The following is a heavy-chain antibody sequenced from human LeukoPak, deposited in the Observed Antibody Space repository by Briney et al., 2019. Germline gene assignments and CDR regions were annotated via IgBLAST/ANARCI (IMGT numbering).Heavy chain of an antibody. CDR2: VNWNGGST. CDR1: GFTFDDYG. Sequence: GGSLRLSCAASGFTFDDYGMSWVRQAPGKGLEWVSGVNWNGGSTGYADSVKGRFTISRDNAKNSLYLQMNSLRAEDTALYCCAREYIGYCSGGSCRPLPYFDYWGQGTLVTVSS. CDR3: AREYIGYCSGGSCRPLPYFDY. J-gene: IGHJ4*02. D-gene: IGHD2-15*01. V-gene: IGHV3-20*04.